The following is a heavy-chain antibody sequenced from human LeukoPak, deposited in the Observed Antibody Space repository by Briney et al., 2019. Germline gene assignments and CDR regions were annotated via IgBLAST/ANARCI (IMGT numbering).Heavy chain of an antibody. V-gene: IGHV1-18*01. Sequence: GASVKVSCKASGYTFTSYGISWVRQAPGQGLEWMGWISAYNGNTNYAQKLQGRVTMTTDTSTSTAYMELRSLRSDDTAVYYCARGVDYDFWSCYYPGDAFDIWGQGTMVTVSS. CDR2: ISAYNGNT. CDR3: ARGVDYDFWSCYYPGDAFDI. CDR1: GYTFTSYG. D-gene: IGHD3-3*01. J-gene: IGHJ3*02.